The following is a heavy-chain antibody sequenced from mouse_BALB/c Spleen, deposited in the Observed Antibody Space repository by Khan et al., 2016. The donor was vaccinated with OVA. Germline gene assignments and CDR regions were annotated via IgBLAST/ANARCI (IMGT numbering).Heavy chain of an antibody. V-gene: IGHV1S34*01. CDR1: GYSFTGYY. CDR3: ARGDYYGSSSVAY. D-gene: IGHD1-1*01. CDR2: ISCYNGAT. Sequence: LVKTGASVKISCKASGYSFTGYYMHWVKQSHGKSLEWIGYISCYNGATSYNQKFKGKATFTVDTSSSTAYMQFNSLTSEDSAVYDCARGDYYGSSSVAYWGQGTLVTVSA. J-gene: IGHJ3*01.